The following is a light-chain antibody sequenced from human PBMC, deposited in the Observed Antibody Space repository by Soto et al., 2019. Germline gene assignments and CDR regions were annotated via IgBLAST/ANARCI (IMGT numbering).Light chain of an antibody. CDR2: GAS. CDR3: PQCGSSPWT. CDR1: QSVSSSY. J-gene: IGKJ1*01. V-gene: IGKV3-20*01. Sequence: EIVLTQSPGTLSLSPGEIATLSCRASQSVSSSYLAWYQQKPGQAPRLLIYGASSRATGIPDRLSGSGSGTDFTLTISRLEPEDFAVYYCPQCGSSPWTFGLGNKV.